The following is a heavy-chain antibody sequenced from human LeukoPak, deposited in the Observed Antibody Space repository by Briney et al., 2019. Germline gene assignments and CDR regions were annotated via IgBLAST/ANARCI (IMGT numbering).Heavy chain of an antibody. CDR2: IDYSGTT. Sequence: PSETLSLTCAVYGGSFSGYYWSWIRQPPGKGLEWIGNIDYSGTTHYNPSLKSRVTISIDTSKKQFSLKLSSVTAADTAVYYCARDRVFEGAIGDYWGQGILVTVSS. CDR3: ARDRVFEGAIGDY. D-gene: IGHD3-3*01. CDR1: GGSFSGYY. J-gene: IGHJ4*02. V-gene: IGHV4-34*01.